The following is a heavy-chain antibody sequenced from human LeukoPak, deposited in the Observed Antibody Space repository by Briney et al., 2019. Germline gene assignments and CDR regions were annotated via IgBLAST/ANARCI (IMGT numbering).Heavy chain of an antibody. Sequence: ASVKVSCKVSGYTLTELSMHWVRQAPGKGLEWMGGFDPEDGETIYAQKFQGRVTMTEDTSTDTAYMELSSLRSEDTAVYYCATIAAAGNSYYFDYWGQGTLVTVSS. D-gene: IGHD6-13*01. J-gene: IGHJ4*02. V-gene: IGHV1-24*01. CDR2: FDPEDGET. CDR3: ATIAAAGNSYYFDY. CDR1: GYTLTELS.